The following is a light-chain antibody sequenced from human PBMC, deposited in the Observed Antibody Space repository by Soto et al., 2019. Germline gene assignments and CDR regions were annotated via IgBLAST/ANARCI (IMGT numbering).Light chain of an antibody. V-gene: IGKV3-11*01. Sequence: EIVLTQSPATLSLSPLERATLXCRASQSVSSYLAWYQQKPGQAPRLLIYDASNRAAGIPARFSGSGSETDFTLTISSLEPEDFAVYFCQQRRYWPLTFGGGTKVDIK. CDR1: QSVSSY. J-gene: IGKJ4*01. CDR3: QQRRYWPLT. CDR2: DAS.